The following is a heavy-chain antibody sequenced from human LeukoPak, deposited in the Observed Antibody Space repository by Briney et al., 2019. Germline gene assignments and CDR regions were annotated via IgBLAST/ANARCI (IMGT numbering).Heavy chain of an antibody. V-gene: IGHV4-38-2*01. Sequence: ASETLSLTCAVSGYSISSGYYWGWIRQPPGQGLEWIGSIYHSGSTYYNPSLKSRVTISVDTSKNQFSLKLSSVTAADTAVYYCARHAIFGVALPWFDPWGQGTLVTVSS. CDR3: ARHAIFGVALPWFDP. J-gene: IGHJ5*02. CDR2: IYHSGST. D-gene: IGHD3-3*01. CDR1: GYSISSGYY.